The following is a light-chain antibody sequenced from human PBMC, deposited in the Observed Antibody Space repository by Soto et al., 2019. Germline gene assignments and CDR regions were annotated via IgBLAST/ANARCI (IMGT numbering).Light chain of an antibody. V-gene: IGKV3-20*01. Sequence: EIVLTQSPGTLSLSPGERATLPCRASQSVSSSYLAWYQQKPGQAPSLLIYGASSRATGIPNRFSGSGSGTDFTLTISRLEPEDFAVYYCQQYGNSPQTFGQGTKVDI. CDR3: QQYGNSPQT. CDR2: GAS. CDR1: QSVSSSY. J-gene: IGKJ1*01.